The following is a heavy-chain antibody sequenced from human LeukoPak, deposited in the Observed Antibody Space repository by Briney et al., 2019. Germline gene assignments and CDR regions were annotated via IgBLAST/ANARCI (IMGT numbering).Heavy chain of an antibody. D-gene: IGHD5-18*01. CDR2: INPNSGGT. V-gene: IGHV1-2*02. Sequence: GASVKVSCKASGYTFTGYYMHWVRQAPGQGLEWMGWINPNSGGTNYAQKFQGRVTMTRDTSISTAYMELSRLRSDDTAVYYCAREASGYSYGYIVYWGQGTLVTVSS. J-gene: IGHJ4*02. CDR3: AREASGYSYGYIVY. CDR1: GYTFTGYY.